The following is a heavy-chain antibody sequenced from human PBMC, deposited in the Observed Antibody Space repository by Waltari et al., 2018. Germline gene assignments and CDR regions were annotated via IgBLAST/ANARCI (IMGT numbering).Heavy chain of an antibody. J-gene: IGHJ4*02. CDR1: GGAISLWC. CDR2: RCISGST. V-gene: IGHV4-4*07. Sequence: QVQLQESGPGLVKSSETLSLTCSVSGGAISLWCWSWIRQPAGKGLEWIGRRCISGSTNSNPALKSRVTRSVDTSKNQFARKLASVTAADTAVYYCATGGGDFDQWGQGTLVTVSS. CDR3: ATGGGDFDQ. D-gene: IGHD2-21*01.